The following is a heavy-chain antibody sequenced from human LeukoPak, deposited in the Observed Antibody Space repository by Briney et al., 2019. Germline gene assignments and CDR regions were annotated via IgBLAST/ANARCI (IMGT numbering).Heavy chain of an antibody. CDR1: GYSFTSYG. V-gene: IGHV1-18*01. CDR2: ISAYNGNT. D-gene: IGHD3-22*01. J-gene: IGHJ4*02. CDR3: ARGFTYYYDSSGYPILGY. Sequence: ASVKVSCKASGYSFTSYGITWVRQAPGQGLEWMGWISAYNGNTNYAQKLQDRVTMTTDTPTSTAYMEPRSLRSDDTAVYYCARGFTYYYDSSGYPILGYWGQGALVTVSS.